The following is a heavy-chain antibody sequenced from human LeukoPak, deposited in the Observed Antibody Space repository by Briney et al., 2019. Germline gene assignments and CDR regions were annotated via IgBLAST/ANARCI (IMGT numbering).Heavy chain of an antibody. CDR1: GYTFTSYD. V-gene: IGHV1-8*01. CDR2: MNPNSGNT. Sequence: APVKVSCKASGYTFTSYDINWVRQAPGQGLEWMGWMNPNSGNTGYAQKFQGRVTMTRNTSISTAYMELSSLRSEDTAVYYCARGRDILTGFADYWGQGTLVTVSS. J-gene: IGHJ4*02. D-gene: IGHD3-9*01. CDR3: ARGRDILTGFADY.